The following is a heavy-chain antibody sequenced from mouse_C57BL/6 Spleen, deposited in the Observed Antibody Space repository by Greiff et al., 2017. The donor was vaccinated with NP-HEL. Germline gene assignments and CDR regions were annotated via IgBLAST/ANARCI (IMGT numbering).Heavy chain of an antibody. CDR1: GYTFTGYW. V-gene: IGHV1-9*01. Sequence: VKLVESGAELMKPGASVKLSCKATGYTFTGYWIEWVKQRPGHGLEWIGEILPGSGSTNYNEKFKGKATFTADTSSNTAYMQLSSLTTEDSAIYYCARSHYYGSSYDWYFDVWGTGTTVTVSS. J-gene: IGHJ1*03. CDR3: ARSHYYGSSYDWYFDV. CDR2: ILPGSGST. D-gene: IGHD1-1*01.